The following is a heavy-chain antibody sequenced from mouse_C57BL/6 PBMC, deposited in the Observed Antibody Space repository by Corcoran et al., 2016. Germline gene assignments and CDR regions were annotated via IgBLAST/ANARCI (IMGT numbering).Heavy chain of an antibody. CDR1: GYTFTTYG. J-gene: IGHJ2*01. Sequence: QIQLVQSGPELKKPGETVKISCKASGYTFTTYGMSWVKQAPGKGLKWMGWINTYSGVPTYADDFKGRFAFSLETSASTAYLQNNNRKNEDTDTDVWARARSDYGCFDYWGQGTTLTVSS. CDR3: ARARSDYGCFDY. D-gene: IGHD2-2*01. V-gene: IGHV9-3*01. CDR2: INTYSGVP.